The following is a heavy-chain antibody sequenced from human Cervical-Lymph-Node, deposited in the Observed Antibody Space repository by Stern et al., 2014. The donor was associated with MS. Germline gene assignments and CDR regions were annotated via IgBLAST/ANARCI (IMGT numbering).Heavy chain of an antibody. CDR1: GGTFSTYV. D-gene: IGHD2-21*02. CDR3: AKERGDSFDFAT. Sequence: MQLVESGAEVKKPGSSVRVSCKASGGTFSTYVISWIRQAPGQGLEWMGGISPMFGRARYAQKFQVRLRITADESTTTAHMEFSSLTSEDVAVYYCAKERGDSFDFATWGQGTLVTVSS. V-gene: IGHV1-69*01. CDR2: ISPMFGRA. J-gene: IGHJ4*02.